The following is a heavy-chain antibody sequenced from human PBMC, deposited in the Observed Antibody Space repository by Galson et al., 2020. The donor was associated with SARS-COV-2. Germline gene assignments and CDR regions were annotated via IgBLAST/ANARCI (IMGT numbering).Heavy chain of an antibody. D-gene: IGHD6-19*01. Sequence: LKISCAASGFTFSSHAIHWVRQAPGKGLEWVAQIFSDGSEKYYGDSVKGRFTISRDSSKNTVYLQMNNLRADDTAVYYCARDGQSTAGWAFYYWGQGNLVAVSS. CDR1: GFTFSSHA. CDR2: IFSDGSEK. V-gene: IGHV3-33*01. CDR3: ARDGQSTAGWAFYY. J-gene: IGHJ4*02.